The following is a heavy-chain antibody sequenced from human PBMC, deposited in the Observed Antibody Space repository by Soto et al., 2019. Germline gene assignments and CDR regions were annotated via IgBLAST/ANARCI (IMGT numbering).Heavy chain of an antibody. CDR1: GGSISSGGYY. D-gene: IGHD6-13*01. J-gene: IGHJ4*02. V-gene: IGHV4-31*03. CDR3: ARGLSSWFDY. CDR2: IYYSGST. Sequence: QVQLQESGPGLVKPSQTLSLTCTVSGGSISSGGYYWSWIRQHPGKGLEGVGYIYYSGSTYYNPSLKSRVNISVDTSKNQFSLKLSSVTAADTAVYYCARGLSSWFDYWGQGTLVTVSS.